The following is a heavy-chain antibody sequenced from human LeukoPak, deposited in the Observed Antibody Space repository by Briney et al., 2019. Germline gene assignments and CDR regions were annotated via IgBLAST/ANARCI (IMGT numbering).Heavy chain of an antibody. CDR2: ISSSGSTI. CDR3: AREVGMGITIFGVVNVAFDI. V-gene: IGHV3-11*04. J-gene: IGHJ3*02. CDR1: GFTFSDYY. D-gene: IGHD3-3*01. Sequence: GGSLRLSCAASGFTFSDYYMSWIHQVPGKGLEWVSYISSSGSTIYYADSVKGRFTISKDNAKNSLYLQMNSLRAEDTAVYYCAREVGMGITIFGVVNVAFDIWGQGTMVTVSS.